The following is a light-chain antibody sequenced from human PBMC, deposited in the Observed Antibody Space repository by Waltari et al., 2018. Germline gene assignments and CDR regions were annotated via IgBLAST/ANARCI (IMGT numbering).Light chain of an antibody. Sequence: DIVITQSPLSLAVTHGEPASISCRSSQSLLHSNIYTYLAWYLQKPGQSPQLLIYLGSSRASGVPDRFTGSGSGTDFTLKISRVEAEDVGVYYCMQALQTPFTFGGGTKVEIK. CDR3: MQALQTPFT. V-gene: IGKV2-28*01. CDR2: LGS. CDR1: QSLLHSNIYTY. J-gene: IGKJ4*01.